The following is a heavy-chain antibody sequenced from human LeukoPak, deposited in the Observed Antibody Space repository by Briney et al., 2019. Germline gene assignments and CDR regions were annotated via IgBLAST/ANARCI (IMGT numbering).Heavy chain of an antibody. CDR1: GFTFSSYE. V-gene: IGHV3-48*03. D-gene: IGHD6-13*01. J-gene: IGHJ4*02. CDR2: ISSSGSTI. CDR3: ARDGAIAAAGALGY. Sequence: PGGSLRLSCAASGFTFSSYEMNWVRQAPGKGLEWVSYISSSGSTIYYADSVKGRFTISRDNAKNSLYLQMNSLRAEQTAVYYCARDGAIAAAGALGYWGQGTLVTVSS.